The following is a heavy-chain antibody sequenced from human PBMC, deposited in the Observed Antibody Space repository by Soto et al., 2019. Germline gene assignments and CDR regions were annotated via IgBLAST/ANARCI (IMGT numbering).Heavy chain of an antibody. CDR3: AKDLKGSSVNFDY. CDR1: GFTFSSYA. CDR2: ISGSGGST. D-gene: IGHD6-6*01. J-gene: IGHJ4*02. V-gene: IGHV3-23*01. Sequence: EVQLLESGGGLVQTGGSLRLSCAASGFTFSSYAMSWVRQAPGKGLEWVSAISGSGGSTYYADSVKGRFTISRDNSKNTLYLQMNSLRAEDTAVYYCAKDLKGSSVNFDYWGQGTLVTVSS.